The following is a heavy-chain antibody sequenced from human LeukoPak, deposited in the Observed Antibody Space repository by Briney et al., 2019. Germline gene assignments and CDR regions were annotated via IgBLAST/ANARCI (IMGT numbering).Heavy chain of an antibody. CDR1: GYSFTSYW. D-gene: IGHD1-26*01. Sequence: GESLKISCKGSGYSFTSYWIGWVRQMPGKGLEWMGIIYPGDSDTRYSPSFQGQVTISADKSISTAYLQWSSLKASDTAMYYCARGGRIVGATVRWWSPPPDGRNWFDPWGQGTLVTVSS. CDR3: ARGGRIVGATVRWWSPPPDGRNWFDP. J-gene: IGHJ5*02. V-gene: IGHV5-51*01. CDR2: IYPGDSDT.